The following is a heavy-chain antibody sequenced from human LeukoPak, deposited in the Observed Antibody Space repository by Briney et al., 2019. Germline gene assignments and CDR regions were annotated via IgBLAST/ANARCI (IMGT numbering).Heavy chain of an antibody. CDR1: GYXFTNYY. D-gene: IGHD2-8*02. V-gene: IGHV1-46*01. CDR3: AREESGGYFDY. CDR2: SNPTGSST. J-gene: IGHJ4*02. Sequence: ASVKVSCKASGYXFTNYYMHWVRQAPGQGLEWMGLSNPTGSSTNYAQKFRGRVTMTRDTSTTTVYMELSSLRSEDTAVYYCAREESGGYFDYWGQGTLVTVSS.